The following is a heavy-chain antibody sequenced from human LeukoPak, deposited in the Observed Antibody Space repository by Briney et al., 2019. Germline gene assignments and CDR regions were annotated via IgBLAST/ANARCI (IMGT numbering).Heavy chain of an antibody. CDR2: LSPSGGTT. Sequence: GGSLRLSCAASGFTFSSYAMSWVRQAPGKGLEWDSALSPSGGTTYYADSVKGRFTISRDNSKNTLYLQMNSLRAEDTAVYYCAKREGSSGSYTIMDVWGKGTTVTVSS. J-gene: IGHJ6*03. V-gene: IGHV3-23*01. CDR1: GFTFSSYA. CDR3: AKREGSSGSYTIMDV. D-gene: IGHD3-10*01.